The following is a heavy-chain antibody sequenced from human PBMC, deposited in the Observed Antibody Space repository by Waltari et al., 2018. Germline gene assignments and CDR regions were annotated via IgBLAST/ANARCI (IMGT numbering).Heavy chain of an antibody. CDR3: ASIFAGTAVTTIQPIDI. Sequence: QVQLVESGGGVVQPGGSLRLSCAASGFTFSGFVFHWVRQAPGKGLEWVAFITFDGTNKYYADSVKGRFTISRDNPKNTMFRQMNSLRPDDTAIYYCASIFAGTAVTTIQPIDIWGQGTMVTVSS. D-gene: IGHD4-17*01. CDR1: GFTFSGFV. CDR2: ITFDGTNK. V-gene: IGHV3-30*02. J-gene: IGHJ3*02.